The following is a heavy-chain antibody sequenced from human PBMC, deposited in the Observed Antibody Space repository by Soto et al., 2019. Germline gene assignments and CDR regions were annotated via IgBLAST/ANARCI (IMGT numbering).Heavy chain of an antibody. CDR1: GGSFSGYY. J-gene: IGHJ4*02. D-gene: IGHD4-17*01. Sequence: PSETLSLTCAVYGGSFSGYYWSWIRQPPGKGLEWIGEINHSGSTKYNPSLKSRVTISVDTSKNQFSLKLSSVTAADTAVYYCARVGDGWVTTFDYWGQGTLVTV. CDR2: INHSGST. V-gene: IGHV4-34*01. CDR3: ARVGDGWVTTFDY.